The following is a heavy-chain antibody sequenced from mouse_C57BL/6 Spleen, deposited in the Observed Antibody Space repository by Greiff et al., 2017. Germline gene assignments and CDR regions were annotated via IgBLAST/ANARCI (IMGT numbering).Heavy chain of an antibody. Sequence: EVQLQESGPVLVQPGASVKMSCKASGYTFTDYYMTWVKQSHGKSLEWIGVINPYNGGTSYNKKFKGKATLTVDKSSSTAYMELNSLTSEDSAVYDCGRDGYDGYFDVWGTGTTVTVSS. CDR1: GYTFTDYY. V-gene: IGHV1-19*01. CDR2: INPYNGGT. CDR3: GRDGYDGYFDV. D-gene: IGHD2-2*01. J-gene: IGHJ1*03.